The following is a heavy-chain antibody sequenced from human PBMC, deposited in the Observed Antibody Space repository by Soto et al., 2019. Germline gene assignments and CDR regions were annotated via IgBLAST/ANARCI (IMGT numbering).Heavy chain of an antibody. V-gene: IGHV3-53*02. CDR1: GFTVSSSY. J-gene: IGHJ1*01. D-gene: IGHD2-15*01. CDR3: ATDNRGSKNAEYFQQ. CDR2: VYGGDNT. Sequence: EVQLVETGGGLIQPGGSLRLSCAASGFTVSSSYMSWARQAPGKGLEWVSLVYGGDNTYYADSVKGRFTVSRDNSKNTMYLQMNSLRDEDTAIYYCATDNRGSKNAEYFQQWGQGTLVIVSS.